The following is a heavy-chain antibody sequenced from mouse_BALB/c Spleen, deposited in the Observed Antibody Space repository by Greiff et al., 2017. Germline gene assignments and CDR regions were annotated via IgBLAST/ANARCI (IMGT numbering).Heavy chain of an antibody. CDR3: ARVGYAMDY. CDR2: ISDGGSYT. J-gene: IGHJ4*01. V-gene: IGHV5-4*02. CDR1: GFTFSDYY. Sequence: EVKLMESGGGLVKPGGSLKLSCAASGFTFSDYYMYWVRQTPEKRLEWVATISDGGSYTYYPDSVKGRFTISRDNAKNNLYLQMSSLKSEDTAMYYCARVGYAMDYWGQGTSVTVSS.